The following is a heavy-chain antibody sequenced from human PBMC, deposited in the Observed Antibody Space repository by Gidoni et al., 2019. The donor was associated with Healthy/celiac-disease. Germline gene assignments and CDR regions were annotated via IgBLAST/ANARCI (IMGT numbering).Heavy chain of an antibody. D-gene: IGHD2-15*01. V-gene: IGHV3-49*04. J-gene: IGHJ4*02. CDR1: GFTFGDYA. Sequence: EVQLVESGGGLVQPGRSLRLSCTASGFTFGDYAMSWVRQAPGKGLEWVGFIRSKAYGGTTEYAASVKGRFTISRDDSKSIAYLQMNSLKTEDTAVYYCTSILSQFDYWGQGTLVTVSS. CDR2: IRSKAYGGTT. CDR3: TSILSQFDY.